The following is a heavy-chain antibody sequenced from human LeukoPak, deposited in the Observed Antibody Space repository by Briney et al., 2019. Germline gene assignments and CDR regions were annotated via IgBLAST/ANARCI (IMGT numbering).Heavy chain of an antibody. D-gene: IGHD4-17*01. V-gene: IGHV1-69*04. CDR2: IIPIFGIA. CDR1: GGTFSNYA. J-gene: IGHJ4*02. CDR3: ARVVTVTTWQSFDY. Sequence: GASVKVSCKASGGTFSNYAISWVRQAPGQGLEWMGRIIPIFGIANYAQKFQGRVTITADKSTSTAYMELSSLRSEDTAVYFCARVVTVTTWQSFDYWGQGTLVAVSS.